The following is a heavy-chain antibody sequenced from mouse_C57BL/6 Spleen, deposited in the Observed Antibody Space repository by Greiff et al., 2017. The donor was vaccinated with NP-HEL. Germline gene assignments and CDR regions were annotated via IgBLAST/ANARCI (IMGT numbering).Heavy chain of an antibody. Sequence: VQLQQPGAELVKPGASVKLSCKASGYTFTSYWMHWVKQRPGQGLEWIGMIHPNSGSTNYNEKFKSKATLTVDKSSSTAYMQLSSLTSEDSAVYYCATYYGYDERFAYWGQGTLVTVSA. V-gene: IGHV1-64*01. D-gene: IGHD2-9*01. CDR2: IHPNSGST. CDR3: ATYYGYDERFAY. CDR1: GYTFTSYW. J-gene: IGHJ3*01.